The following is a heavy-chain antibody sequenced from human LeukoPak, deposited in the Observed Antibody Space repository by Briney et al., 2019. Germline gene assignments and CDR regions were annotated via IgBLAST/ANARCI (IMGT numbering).Heavy chain of an antibody. CDR1: GFTFSSYA. Sequence: GGSLRLSCEASGFTFSSYAVSWVRQAPGKGLAWVSAISDSGGSTQYADSVKGRFTISRDNSKNTLYLQMNSLRAEDTAVYYCAKEKDIVVVPAAMLAYWGQGTLVTVSS. V-gene: IGHV3-23*01. J-gene: IGHJ4*02. D-gene: IGHD2-2*01. CDR3: AKEKDIVVVPAAMLAY. CDR2: ISDSGGST.